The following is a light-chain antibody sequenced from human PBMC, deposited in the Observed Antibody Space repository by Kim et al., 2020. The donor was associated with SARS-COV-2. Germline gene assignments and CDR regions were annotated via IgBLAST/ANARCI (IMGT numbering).Light chain of an antibody. CDR2: GNN. Sequence: GQRVTIACTGSSSDIGAGHDVHWYQQLPGTAPRLLIYGNNNRPSGVPDRFSVSKSGTSASLAITGLQAEDEADYYCQSYDSSLNTMFGGGTQLTVL. CDR3: QSYDSSLNTM. CDR1: SSDIGAGHD. V-gene: IGLV1-40*01. J-gene: IGLJ3*02.